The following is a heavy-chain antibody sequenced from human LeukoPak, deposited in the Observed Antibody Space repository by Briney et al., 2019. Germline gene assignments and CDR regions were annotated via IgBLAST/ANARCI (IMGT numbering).Heavy chain of an antibody. CDR3: ARGWASGSYRKSGLDY. CDR1: GYTFTSYD. D-gene: IGHD3-10*01. J-gene: IGHJ4*02. Sequence: GASVKVSCKASGYTFTSYDINWVRQATGQGLEWMGWMNPNSGNTGYAQKFQGRVTMTRNTSISTAYMELSSLRSEDTAVYYCARGWASGSYRKSGLDYWGQGTLVTVSS. V-gene: IGHV1-8*01. CDR2: MNPNSGNT.